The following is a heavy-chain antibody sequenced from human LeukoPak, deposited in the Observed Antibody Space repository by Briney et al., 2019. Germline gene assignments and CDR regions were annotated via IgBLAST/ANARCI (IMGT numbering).Heavy chain of an antibody. V-gene: IGHV3-23*01. D-gene: IGHD6-6*01. CDR3: AKRSRYSSSSEFDC. CDR2: LSASGGKT. J-gene: IGHJ4*02. Sequence: GGSLRLSCAASGFTFSTYAMTWLRQAPGKGLEWVSALSASGGKTYYADSVKGRFTISRDNSKNMLYLQMNSLRAEDTAVYYCAKRSRYSSSSEFDCWGQGTLVTVSS. CDR1: GFTFSTYA.